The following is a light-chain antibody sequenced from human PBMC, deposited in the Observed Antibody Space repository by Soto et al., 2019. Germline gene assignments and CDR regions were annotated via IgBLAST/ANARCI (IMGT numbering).Light chain of an antibody. Sequence: QSVLTQSSSASASLGSSVRLTCTLSSGHSSYIIAWHQQQPGKAPRYLMKLEGSGSNNKGSGVPDRFSGSSSGADRYLTISHLQSEDEADYYCETWDTYTRLFGGGTKLTVL. V-gene: IGLV4-60*03. CDR3: ETWDTYTRL. CDR2: LEGSGSN. J-gene: IGLJ3*02. CDR1: SGHSSYI.